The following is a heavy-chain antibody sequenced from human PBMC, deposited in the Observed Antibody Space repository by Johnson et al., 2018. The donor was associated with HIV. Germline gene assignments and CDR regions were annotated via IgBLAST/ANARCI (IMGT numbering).Heavy chain of an antibody. D-gene: IGHD5-24*01. V-gene: IGHV3-11*04. CDR3: ARSCRDGYTCNAFDI. J-gene: IGHJ3*02. CDR1: GFTFSDHY. Sequence: QVQLVESGGGLVQSGGSLRLSCAASGFTFSDHYMDWVRQAPGKGLEWVSYISSSGSTIYYADSVKGRFTISRDNAKNSLYLQMNSLRAEDTAVYYCARSCRDGYTCNAFDIWGQGTMVTVSS. CDR2: ISSSGSTI.